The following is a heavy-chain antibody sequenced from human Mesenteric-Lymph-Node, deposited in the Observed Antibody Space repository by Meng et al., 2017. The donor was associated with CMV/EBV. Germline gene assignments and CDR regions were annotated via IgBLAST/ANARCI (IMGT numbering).Heavy chain of an antibody. CDR3: ATNTSGWSFGA. CDR1: GGPIVSTTYY. J-gene: IGHJ1*01. Sequence: GSLRLSCTVSGGPIVSTTYYWGWIRQPSKKGMEWIGSVYYSGSTHYNPSLRGRVTISGDTSKNQFSLTLDSVTAADTAVYYCATNTSGWSFGAWGQGSLVTAPQ. CDR2: VYYSGST. V-gene: IGHV4-39*01. D-gene: IGHD6-19*01.